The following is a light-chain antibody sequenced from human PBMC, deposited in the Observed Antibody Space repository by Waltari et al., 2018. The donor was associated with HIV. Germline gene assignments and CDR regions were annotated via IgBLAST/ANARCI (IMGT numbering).Light chain of an antibody. J-gene: IGLJ2*01. Sequence: QSALTQPPSASGSLGQSVTISCTGTSSHVGAYNYVSWYQQHPGTAPKLIIYEVNKRPSGVPDRFSGSKSDNTASLTVSGLQPEDETDYYCTSYAGNNVLLFGGGTKLSVL. CDR1: SSHVGAYNY. CDR3: TSYAGNNVLL. CDR2: EVN. V-gene: IGLV2-8*01.